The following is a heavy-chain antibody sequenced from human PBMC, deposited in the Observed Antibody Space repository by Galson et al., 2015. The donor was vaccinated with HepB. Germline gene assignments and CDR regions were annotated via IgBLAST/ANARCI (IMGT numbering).Heavy chain of an antibody. CDR3: ARYRWFGELLEPRDVFDV. CDR2: IHSNGHT. CDR1: GGSLSGNF. V-gene: IGHV4-34*01. Sequence: TLSLTCGLHGGSLSGNFWSWIRQPPGKGLEWLGDIHSNGHTNNNPSLESRVTISIDTSKNQFSLRLISVTAADTAVYYCARYRWFGELLEPRDVFDVWGHGTLVTVSS. D-gene: IGHD3-10*01. J-gene: IGHJ3*01.